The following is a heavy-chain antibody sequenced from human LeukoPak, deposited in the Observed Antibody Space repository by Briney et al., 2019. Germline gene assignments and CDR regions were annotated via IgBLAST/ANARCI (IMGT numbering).Heavy chain of an antibody. J-gene: IGHJ4*02. V-gene: IGHV3-23*01. CDR3: AKGMVRGVIPDY. CDR1: GFTFSGCA. Sequence: PGGSLRLSCAASGFTFSGCAMSWVRHAPGQGLEWVSAISGGGVSTYYADSIKGRFTISRDDSNNTLYLQMNRLRAEDTAVYYCAKGMVRGVIPDYWGQGTLVTVSS. D-gene: IGHD3-10*01. CDR2: ISGGGVST.